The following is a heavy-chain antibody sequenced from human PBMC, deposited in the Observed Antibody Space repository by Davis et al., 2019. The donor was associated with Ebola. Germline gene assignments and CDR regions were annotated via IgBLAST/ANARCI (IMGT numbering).Heavy chain of an antibody. CDR3: AKVDRGEAGYSSGWWRPNSYYYYGMDV. V-gene: IGHV3-23*01. J-gene: IGHJ6*02. CDR1: GFSFSTYA. CDR2: ISARGDGA. D-gene: IGHD6-19*01. Sequence: GESLKISCAASGFSFSTYAMSWVRQAPGKGLEWVSGISARGDGAHYVDSVKGRFTISRDNSRDTLYLQMNSLRAEDTAVYYCAKVDRGEAGYSSGWWRPNSYYYYGMDVWGQGTTVTVSS.